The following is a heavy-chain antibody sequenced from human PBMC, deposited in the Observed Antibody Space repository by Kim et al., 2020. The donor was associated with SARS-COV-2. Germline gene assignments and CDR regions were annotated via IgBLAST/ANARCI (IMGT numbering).Heavy chain of an antibody. J-gene: IGHJ6*02. CDR3: ARDRGERRMYYYYGMDV. D-gene: IGHD1-1*01. Sequence: VKGRFTISRDNAKNSLYLQMNSLRAEDTAVYYCARDRGERRMYYYYGMDVWGQGTTVTVSS. V-gene: IGHV3-11*05.